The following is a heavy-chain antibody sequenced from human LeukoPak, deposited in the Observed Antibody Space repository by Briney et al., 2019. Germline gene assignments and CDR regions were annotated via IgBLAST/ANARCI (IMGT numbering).Heavy chain of an antibody. CDR1: GYTFTGYY. J-gene: IGHJ4*02. CDR3: ARGGYCSSTSCSDFDC. D-gene: IGHD2-2*01. Sequence: ASVKVSCKASGYTFTGYYMHWVRQAPGQGLEWMGWINPNSGGANYAQKFQGRVTMTRDTSISTAYMELSRLRSDDTAVYYCARGGYCSSTSCSDFDCWGQGTLVTVSS. V-gene: IGHV1-2*02. CDR2: INPNSGGA.